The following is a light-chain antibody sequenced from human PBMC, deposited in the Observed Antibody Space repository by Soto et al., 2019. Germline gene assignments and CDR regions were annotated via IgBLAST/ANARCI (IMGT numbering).Light chain of an antibody. Sequence: DIQMTQSPSSLSASVGDRVTIPCRASQSISSYLNWYQQKPGKAPKLLIYAASSLQSGVPSRFSGSGSGTDFTLTISSLQPEDFATYYCQQSYSTPITFGQGTLL. V-gene: IGKV1-39*01. J-gene: IGKJ5*01. CDR1: QSISSY. CDR2: AAS. CDR3: QQSYSTPIT.